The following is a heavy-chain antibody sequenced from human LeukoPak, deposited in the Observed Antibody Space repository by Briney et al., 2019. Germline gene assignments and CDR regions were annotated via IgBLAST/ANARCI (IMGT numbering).Heavy chain of an antibody. J-gene: IGHJ4*02. CDR2: ISPSGGGT. Sequence: ASVKVSCKASGYSFTNYYIHWVRQAPGQGLEWMGIISPSGGGTTYAQNFQGRVTVTRATSTSTVYMELSSLTSEDTAVYYCARDLGYGGYVDYWGQEALVTVSS. D-gene: IGHD1-26*01. CDR3: ARDLGYGGYVDY. V-gene: IGHV1-46*01. CDR1: GYSFTNYY.